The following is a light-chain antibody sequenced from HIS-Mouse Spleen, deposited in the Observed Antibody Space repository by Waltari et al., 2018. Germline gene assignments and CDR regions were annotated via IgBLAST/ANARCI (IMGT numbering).Light chain of an antibody. CDR3: GTWDSSLSAWV. J-gene: IGLJ3*02. Sequence: QSVLTQPPSVSAAPGQKVTISCSGSSSTIGNNYVSWYQQLPGTAPILPIYDHTERPSVTPHRCCGSKCGTSATLGITGLQTGDEADYYCGTWDSSLSAWVFGGGTKLTVL. CDR1: SSTIGNNY. V-gene: IGLV1-51*01. CDR2: DHT.